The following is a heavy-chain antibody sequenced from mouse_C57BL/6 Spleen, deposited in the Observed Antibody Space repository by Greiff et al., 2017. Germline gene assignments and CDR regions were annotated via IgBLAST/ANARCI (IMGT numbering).Heavy chain of an antibody. CDR1: GYTFTSYW. J-gene: IGHJ3*01. V-gene: IGHV1-69*01. D-gene: IGHD5-1*01. CDR3: ARGDNEYPVAY. Sequence: VQLQQPGAELVMPGASVKLSCKASGYTFTSYWMHWVKQRPGQGLEWIGEIEPSDSYTNYNQKFKGKSTLTVDKSSSTAYMQLSSLTSEDSAVYYCARGDNEYPVAYWGQGTLVTVSA. CDR2: IEPSDSYT.